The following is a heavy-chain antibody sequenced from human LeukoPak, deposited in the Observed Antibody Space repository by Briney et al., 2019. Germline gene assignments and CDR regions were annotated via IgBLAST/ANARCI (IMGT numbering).Heavy chain of an antibody. CDR1: GGSVSSGSYY. CDR3: ARVWRHGSGTYVVDY. CDR2: IYYSGTT. V-gene: IGHV4-61*01. Sequence: SETLSLTCTVSGGSVSSGSYYWSWIRQPPGKGLEWIGYIYYSGTTNYNPSLKSRVTISMDTSKNQFSLNLSSVTAADTAVYYCARVWRHGSGTYVVDYWGQGTLVTVSS. D-gene: IGHD3-10*01. J-gene: IGHJ4*02.